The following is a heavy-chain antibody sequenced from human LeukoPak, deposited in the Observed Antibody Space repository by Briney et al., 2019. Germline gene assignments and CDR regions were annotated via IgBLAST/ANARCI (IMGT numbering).Heavy chain of an antibody. CDR3: ARGILYYYGSSGYYQKPKYYFDY. V-gene: IGHV4-34*01. CDR2: INHSGST. D-gene: IGHD3-22*01. J-gene: IGHJ4*02. CDR1: GGSFSGYY. Sequence: SETLSPTCAVYGGSFSGYYWSWIRQPPGKGLEWIGEINHSGSTNYNPSLKSRVTISVDTSKNQFSPKLSSVTAADTAVYYCARGILYYYGSSGYYQKPKYYFDYWGQGTLVTVSS.